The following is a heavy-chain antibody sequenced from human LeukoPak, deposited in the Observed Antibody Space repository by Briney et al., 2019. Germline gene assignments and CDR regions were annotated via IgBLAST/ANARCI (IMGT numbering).Heavy chain of an antibody. Sequence: SETLSLTCTVSGGSISSSSYYWGWIRQPPGKGLEWIGYIYYSGSTYYNPSLKSRVTISVDTSKNQFSLKLSSVTAADTAVYYCARSRFGVAKSGMDVWGKGTTVTVSS. J-gene: IGHJ6*04. V-gene: IGHV4-30-4*08. CDR3: ARSRFGVAKSGMDV. D-gene: IGHD3-3*01. CDR2: IYYSGST. CDR1: GGSISSSSYY.